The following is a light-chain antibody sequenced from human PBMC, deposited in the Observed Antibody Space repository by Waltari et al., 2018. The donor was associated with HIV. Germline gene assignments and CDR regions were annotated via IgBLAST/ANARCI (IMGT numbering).Light chain of an antibody. V-gene: IGKV4-1*01. Sequence: DIVMTQSPDSLAVSLGERATINCKSSQSVLYSSNNKNYLAWYQQKPGQPPKLLIYCASTREFGVPDRFSGSGSGTDFTLTISSLQAEDVAVYYCQQYFSTPPWTFGQGTKVEI. CDR2: CAS. J-gene: IGKJ1*01. CDR3: QQYFSTPPWT. CDR1: QSVLYSSNNKNY.